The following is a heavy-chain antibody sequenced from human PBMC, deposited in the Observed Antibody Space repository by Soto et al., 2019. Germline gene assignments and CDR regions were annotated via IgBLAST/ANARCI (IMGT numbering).Heavy chain of an antibody. CDR2: ISGSGGST. J-gene: IGHJ4*02. D-gene: IGHD3-3*01. Sequence: HPGGSLRLSCAASGFTFSSYAMSWVRQAPGKGLEWVSAISGSGGSTYYADSVKGRFTISRDNSKNTLYLQMNSLRAEDTAVYYCAKCSKDTIFGVVNYFDYWGQGTLVTVSS. V-gene: IGHV3-23*01. CDR1: GFTFSSYA. CDR3: AKCSKDTIFGVVNYFDY.